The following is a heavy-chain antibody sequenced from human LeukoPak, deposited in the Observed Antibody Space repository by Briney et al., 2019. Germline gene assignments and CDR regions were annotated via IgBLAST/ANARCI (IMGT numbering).Heavy chain of an antibody. CDR1: GDSDTNTIYY. V-gene: IGHV4-39*07. CDR2: IDYSGST. CDR3: AREYTLYRSGWFLDY. J-gene: IGHJ4*02. Sequence: SETLSLTCTVSGDSDTNTIYYWGWIRQPPGKGLEWIGSIDYSGSTYYNPSLKSRATISIDTSKNQFSLKLSSVTAADTAVYYSAREYTLYRSGWFLDYWGQGTVVTVSS. D-gene: IGHD6-19*01.